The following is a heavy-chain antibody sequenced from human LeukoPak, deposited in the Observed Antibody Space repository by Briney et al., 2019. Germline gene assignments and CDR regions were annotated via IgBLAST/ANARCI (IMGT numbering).Heavy chain of an antibody. CDR3: AAGIGSRPEYFHY. Sequence: SVKVTCKASGFTFTSSVMQWVRQARGQRLEWIGWIVVGSGNTNYAQKFQERVTITRDKSTSTAYMELSSLRSEDTAVYYCAAGIGSRPEYFHYWGQGTLVTVSS. CDR2: IVVGSGNT. J-gene: IGHJ1*01. CDR1: GFTFTSSV. D-gene: IGHD1-26*01. V-gene: IGHV1-58*02.